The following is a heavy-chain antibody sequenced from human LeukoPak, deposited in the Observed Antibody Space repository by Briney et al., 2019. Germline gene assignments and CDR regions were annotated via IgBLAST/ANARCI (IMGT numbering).Heavy chain of an antibody. CDR2: MNPNSGNT. CDR3: AAQYSSSDY. J-gene: IGHJ4*02. D-gene: IGHD6-6*01. CDR1: GYTFTSYD. Sequence: ASVKVSCKASGYTFTSYDINWVRQATGQGLEWMGWMNPNSGNTGYAQKFQGRVTMTRDTSISTAYMELSRLRSDDTAVYYCAAQYSSSDYWGQGTLVTVSS. V-gene: IGHV1-8*01.